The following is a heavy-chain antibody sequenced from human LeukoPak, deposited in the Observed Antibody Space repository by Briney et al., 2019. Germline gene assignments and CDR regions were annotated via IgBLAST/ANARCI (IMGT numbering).Heavy chain of an antibody. D-gene: IGHD5-12*01. CDR3: ARDSGYNAFDY. J-gene: IGHJ4*02. CDR1: GFTFSSYG. Sequence: GGSLRLSCAASGFTFSSYGMSWVRHAPGRGLEWLANINQDGSAKTCVDSVKGRFTISRDNAKNSLYLQMNSLRAEDTAMYYCARDSGYNAFDYWGQGTLVTVSS. CDR2: INQDGSAK. V-gene: IGHV3-7*05.